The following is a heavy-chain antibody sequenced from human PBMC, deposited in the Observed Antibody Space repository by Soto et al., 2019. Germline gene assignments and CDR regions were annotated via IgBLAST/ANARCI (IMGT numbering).Heavy chain of an antibody. CDR3: AKEPGADYGDYCDY. J-gene: IGHJ4*02. D-gene: IGHD4-17*01. V-gene: IGHV3-23*01. CDR2: ISVGGGSP. CDR1: GFTFTRYA. Sequence: EVHLLESGGDLVQPGGSLRLSCEPSGFTFTRYAMSRAAQAPGKGLDWVPGISVGGGSPYYADSVKGRFTISRDTSKNTLYLQMNSLRVEDTALYYCAKEPGADYGDYCDYWGQGTLVTVSS.